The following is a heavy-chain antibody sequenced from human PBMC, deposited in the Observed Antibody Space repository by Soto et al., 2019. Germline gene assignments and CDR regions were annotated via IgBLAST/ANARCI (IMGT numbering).Heavy chain of an antibody. CDR1: GYSFAGYW. V-gene: IGHV5-10-1*01. J-gene: IGHJ6*02. CDR3: ARPSYCTNGVCSSGMDV. D-gene: IGHD2-8*01. Sequence: GESLKISCKGSGYSFAGYWITWVRQKPGKGLEWMGRIDPSDSQTYYSPSFRGHVTISADKSISTAYLQWSSLKASDTAMYYCARPSYCTNGVCSSGMDVWGQGTTVTVS. CDR2: IDPSDSQT.